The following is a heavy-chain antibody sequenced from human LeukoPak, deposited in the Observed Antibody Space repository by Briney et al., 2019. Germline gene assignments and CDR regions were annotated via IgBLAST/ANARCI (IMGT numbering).Heavy chain of an antibody. CDR1: GFTFSSYA. Sequence: GGSLRLSCAASGFTFSSYAMSWVRQAPGKGLEWVSVISGSGGNTYYADSVKGRFTISRDNSKNSLYLQMNSLRAEDTAVYYCARSELGYNYHYMDVWGKGTTVTVSS. CDR2: ISGSGGNT. V-gene: IGHV3-23*01. J-gene: IGHJ6*03. D-gene: IGHD7-27*01. CDR3: ARSELGYNYHYMDV.